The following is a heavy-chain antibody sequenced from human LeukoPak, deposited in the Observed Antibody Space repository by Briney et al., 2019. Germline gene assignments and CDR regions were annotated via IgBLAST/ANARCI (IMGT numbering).Heavy chain of an antibody. CDR1: GYTFTSYG. D-gene: IGHD3-9*01. J-gene: IGHJ4*02. CDR3: ARAWTYYDILTGYFDY. CDR2: ISAYNGNT. Sequence: ASVKVSCKASGYTFTSYGISWVRQAPGQGLEWMGWISAYNGNTNYAQKLQGRVTMTTDTSTSTAYMELRSLRSDDTAVYYCARAWTYYDILTGYFDYWGLGTLVTVSS. V-gene: IGHV1-18*01.